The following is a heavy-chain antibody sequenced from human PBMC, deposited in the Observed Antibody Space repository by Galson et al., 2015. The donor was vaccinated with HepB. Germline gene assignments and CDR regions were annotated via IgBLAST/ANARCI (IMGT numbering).Heavy chain of an antibody. Sequence: SLRLSCAASGFTFDDYAMHWVRQAPGKGLEWVSGISWNSGSIGYADSVKGRFTISRDNAKNSLYLQMNSLRAEDTALYYCAKDFSSGWAGPFDYWGQGTLVTVSS. CDR3: AKDFSSGWAGPFDY. J-gene: IGHJ4*02. CDR2: ISWNSGSI. CDR1: GFTFDDYA. D-gene: IGHD6-19*01. V-gene: IGHV3-9*01.